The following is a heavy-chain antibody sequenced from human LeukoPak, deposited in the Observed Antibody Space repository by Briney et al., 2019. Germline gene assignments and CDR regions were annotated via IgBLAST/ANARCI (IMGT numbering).Heavy chain of an antibody. CDR2: MNPNSGNT. J-gene: IGHJ4*02. V-gene: IGHV1-8*02. D-gene: IGHD3-22*01. CDR1: GYTFTSYG. CDR3: ARSPGSPYYDSSGYFGRVRLLRAFFDY. Sequence: ASVKVSCKASGYTFTSYGISWVRQAPGQGLEWMGWMNPNSGNTGYAQKFQGRVTMTRNTSISTAYMELSSLRSEDTAVYYCARSPGSPYYDSSGYFGRVRLLRAFFDYWGQGTLVTVSS.